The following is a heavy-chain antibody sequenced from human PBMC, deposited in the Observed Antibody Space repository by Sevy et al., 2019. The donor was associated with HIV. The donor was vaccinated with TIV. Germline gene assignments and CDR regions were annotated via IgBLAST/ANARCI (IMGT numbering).Heavy chain of an antibody. D-gene: IGHD3-10*01. V-gene: IGHV1-8*01. Sequence: ASVKVSCKASGYTFTSYDINWVRQATGQGLEWMGWMNPNSGNTGYAQKFQGRVTMTRNTSISTAYMELSSLRSEDTAVYYCARGRITMVRGVQNAFDIWCQGTMVTVSS. J-gene: IGHJ3*02. CDR2: MNPNSGNT. CDR1: GYTFTSYD. CDR3: ARGRITMVRGVQNAFDI.